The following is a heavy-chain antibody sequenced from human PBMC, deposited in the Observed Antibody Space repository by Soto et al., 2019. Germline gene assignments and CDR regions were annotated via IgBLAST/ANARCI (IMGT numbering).Heavy chain of an antibody. CDR3: ARVAGDGYIDFDY. V-gene: IGHV1-2*04. CDR2: INPNSGGT. D-gene: IGHD5-12*01. CDR1: GYTFTGYY. Sequence: QVQLVQSGAEVKKPGASVKVSCKASGYTFTGYYMHWVRQAPGQGLEWMGWINPNSGGTNYAQKFQGWVTMTRDTTISTAYMELSRLRSDDTAVYYCARVAGDGYIDFDYWGQGTLVTVSS. J-gene: IGHJ4*02.